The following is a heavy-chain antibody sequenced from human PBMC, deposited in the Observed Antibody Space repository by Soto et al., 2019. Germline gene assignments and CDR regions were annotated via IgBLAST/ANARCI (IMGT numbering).Heavy chain of an antibody. CDR3: ARSYSSRFQH. CDR1: GFTFSDYF. CDR2: ISSSSSYT. V-gene: IGHV3-11*06. J-gene: IGHJ1*01. D-gene: IGHD6-13*01. Sequence: PVGSLRLSCEVSGFTFSDYFMSWIRQAPGKGLEWVSYISSSSSYTKYADSVKGRFTISRDNAKNSLYLQMNSLRAEDTAVYYCARSYSSRFQHWGQGTLVTVSS.